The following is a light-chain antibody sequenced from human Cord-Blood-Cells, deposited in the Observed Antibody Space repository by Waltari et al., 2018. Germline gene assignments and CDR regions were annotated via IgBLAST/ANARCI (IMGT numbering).Light chain of an antibody. V-gene: IGKV1-33*01. CDR1: QDISNY. J-gene: IGKJ4*01. CDR2: DAS. Sequence: DIQMTQSPSSLSASVGDRVPITCQASQDISNYLNWYQQKPGKAPTLLIYDASNLETGVPSRFSGSGSGTDFTFTISSLQPEDIATYYCQQYDNLLTFGGGTKVEIK. CDR3: QQYDNLLT.